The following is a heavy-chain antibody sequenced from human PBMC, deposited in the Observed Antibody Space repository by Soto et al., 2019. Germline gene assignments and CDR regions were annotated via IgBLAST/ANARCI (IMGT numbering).Heavy chain of an antibody. V-gene: IGHV4-39*01. CDR2: MYYSGTT. J-gene: IGHJ5*02. D-gene: IGHD6-25*01. Sequence: QLQLQESGPGLVKPSETLSLTCTVSGGSISSSDFYWGWLRQTPGKGREFIGSMYYSGTTYYNPSLKIRVTISVDTSKNQFTLKLISVTAADTAVYYCAVVDSTGNWFDPWGEGALVTVSS. CDR1: GGSISSSDFY. CDR3: AVVDSTGNWFDP.